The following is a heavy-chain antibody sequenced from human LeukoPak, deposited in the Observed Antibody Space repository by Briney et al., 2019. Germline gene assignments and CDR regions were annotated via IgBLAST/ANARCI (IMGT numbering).Heavy chain of an antibody. D-gene: IGHD5-24*01. CDR1: GFTFSSYA. J-gene: IGHJ4*02. CDR3: AREQYNDYFDY. V-gene: IGHV3-66*01. Sequence: PGGSLRLSCAASGFTFSSYAMSWVRQAPGKGLEWVSVIYSGGSSYYADSVKGRFTISRDNSKNTVYLQMNSLRAEDTAVYYCAREQYNDYFDYWGQGTLVTVSS. CDR2: IYSGGSS.